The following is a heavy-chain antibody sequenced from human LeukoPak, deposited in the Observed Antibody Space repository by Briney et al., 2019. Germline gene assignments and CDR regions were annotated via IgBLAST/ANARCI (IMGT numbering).Heavy chain of an antibody. V-gene: IGHV3-23*01. CDR3: ARPYDFWSGYYF. Sequence: GGSLRLSCAASGFTFSSYAMTWVRQAPGKGLEWVSTISDSGGGTYYADSVKGRFTISRDNAKNSLYLQMNSLRAEDTAVYYCARPYDFWSGYYFWGQGTLVTVSS. J-gene: IGHJ4*02. D-gene: IGHD3-3*01. CDR2: ISDSGGGT. CDR1: GFTFSSYA.